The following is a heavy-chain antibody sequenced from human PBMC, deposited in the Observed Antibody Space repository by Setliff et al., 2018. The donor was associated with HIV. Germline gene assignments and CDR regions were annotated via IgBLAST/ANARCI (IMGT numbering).Heavy chain of an antibody. J-gene: IGHJ6*02. CDR3: ARETQQSYNIVTGYNYYYGIDV. D-gene: IGHD3-9*01. CDR1: GASISSYY. V-gene: IGHV4-59*01. Sequence: SETLSLTCNVSGASISSYYWTWIRQSPGNRLEWLGYITDSGNTNYNPSLRRRVTISADTSKNQVSLRLRSVTAADTAVSYCARETQQSYNIVTGYNYYYGIDVWGQGTTVTVSS. CDR2: ITDSGNT.